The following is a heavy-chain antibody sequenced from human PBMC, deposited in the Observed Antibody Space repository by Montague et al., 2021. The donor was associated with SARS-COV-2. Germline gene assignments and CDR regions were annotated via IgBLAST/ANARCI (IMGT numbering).Heavy chain of an antibody. Sequence: SETLSLTCTVSGDSINNYYWSWIRQSPGKGLEYIGYIYYSGGANYYPSRGTHYTPSFESRVAISLDTSKTQFSLNLSSVSTADTAVYYCARGSGYSGYALAYWGQGTLVTVSS. CDR2: IYYSGGA. J-gene: IGHJ4*02. V-gene: IGHV4-59*01. CDR3: ARGSGYSGYALAY. CDR1: GDSINNYY. D-gene: IGHD5-12*01.